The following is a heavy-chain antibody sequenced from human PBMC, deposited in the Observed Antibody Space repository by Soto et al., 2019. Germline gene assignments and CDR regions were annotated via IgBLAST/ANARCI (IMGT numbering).Heavy chain of an antibody. CDR3: ARGKLYCSSTSCYDYYYGMDV. D-gene: IGHD2-2*01. J-gene: IGHJ6*02. V-gene: IGHV1-69*06. CDR1: GGTFSSYA. CDR2: IIPIFGTA. Sequence: QVQLVQSGAEVKKPGSSVKVSCKASGGTFSSYAISWVRQAPGQGLEWMGGIIPIFGTANYAQKFQGRVTITAYKSTSTAYMELSSLRSEDTAVYYCARGKLYCSSTSCYDYYYGMDVWGQGTTVTVSS.